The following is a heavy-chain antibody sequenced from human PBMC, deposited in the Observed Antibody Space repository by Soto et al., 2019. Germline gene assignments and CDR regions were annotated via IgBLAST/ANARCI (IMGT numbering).Heavy chain of an antibody. CDR2: IKQDGSEK. D-gene: IGHD3-9*01. Sequence: PGGSLRLSCAASGFTFSSYWMSWVRQAPGKRLEWVANIKQDGSEKYYVDSVKGRFTISRDNAKNSLYLQMNSLRAEDTAVYYCATPPGYMEPVDYWGQGTLVTVSS. V-gene: IGHV3-7*01. CDR3: ATPPGYMEPVDY. CDR1: GFTFSSYW. J-gene: IGHJ4*02.